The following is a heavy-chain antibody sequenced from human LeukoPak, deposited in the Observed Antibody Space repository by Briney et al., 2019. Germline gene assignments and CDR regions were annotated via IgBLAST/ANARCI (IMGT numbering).Heavy chain of an antibody. Sequence: GGSLRLSCAASGFTFSNYAMSWVRQAPGKGLVWVSGISGTSGTINYAAPVKGRFTISRDNSKNTLYLQMNSLRVDDMAVYYCAKRLGDPRAFDYWGQGTLVTVSS. D-gene: IGHD2-21*02. J-gene: IGHJ4*02. CDR2: ISGTSGTI. V-gene: IGHV3-23*01. CDR3: AKRLGDPRAFDY. CDR1: GFTFSNYA.